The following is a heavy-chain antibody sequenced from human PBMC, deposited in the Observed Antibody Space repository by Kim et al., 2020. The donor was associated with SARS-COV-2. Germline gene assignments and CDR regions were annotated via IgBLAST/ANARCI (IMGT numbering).Heavy chain of an antibody. V-gene: IGHV3-30-3*01. CDR3: ARGGGGIYYYFDY. J-gene: IGHJ4*02. CDR2: ISYDGSNQ. Sequence: GGSLRLSCAASGFTFSSFAMHWVRQAPDKGLEWVAVISYDGSNQYYADSVKGRFTIPRDNSKNTLYLQMNSLRAEDTAVYYCARGGGGIYYYFDYWGQG. CDR1: GFTFSSFA. D-gene: IGHD3-10*01.